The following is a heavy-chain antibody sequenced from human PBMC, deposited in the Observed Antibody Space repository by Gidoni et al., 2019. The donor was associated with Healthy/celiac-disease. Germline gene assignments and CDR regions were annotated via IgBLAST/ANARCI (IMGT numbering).Heavy chain of an antibody. J-gene: IGHJ4*02. V-gene: IGHV3-33*01. Sequence: QVQLVEPGGGVVQPGRSRRLSCAASGFTFSSYGMHWVRQAPGKGLEWVAVIWYDGSNKYYADAVKGRFTISRDNSKNTLYLQMNSLRAEDTAVYYCARSGSYYYFDYWGQGTLVTVSS. D-gene: IGHD1-26*01. CDR3: ARSGSYYYFDY. CDR2: IWYDGSNK. CDR1: GFTFSSYG.